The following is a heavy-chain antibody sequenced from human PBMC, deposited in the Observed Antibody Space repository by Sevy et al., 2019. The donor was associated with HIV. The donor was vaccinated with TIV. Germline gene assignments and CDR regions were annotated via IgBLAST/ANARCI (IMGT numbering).Heavy chain of an antibody. V-gene: IGHV4-61*09. D-gene: IGHD2-15*01. J-gene: IGHJ4*02. CDR2: IYASGNS. CDR1: GDSIRSGTSY. CDR3: ARVTLRPPWVVDY. Sequence: SETLSLTCSVSGDSIRSGTSYWSWVRQPAGKGLEWIGHIYASGNSDFSPSLKSRVSMSVDASKYQFSLRLNSVTAADTAVSYCARVTLRPPWVVDYWGQGALVTVSS.